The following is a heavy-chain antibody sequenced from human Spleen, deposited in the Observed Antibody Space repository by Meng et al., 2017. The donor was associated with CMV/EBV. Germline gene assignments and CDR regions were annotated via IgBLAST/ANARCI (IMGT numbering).Heavy chain of an antibody. Sequence: GGSLRLSCTVSGGSISTSTYYWGWVRRAPGKGLEWVSSISKNSDSIYYSDSVKGRFTISRDNAKNSLFLQMNSLRTEDTAVYYCASNHDFWSGYPLVPSWGQGTLVTVSS. V-gene: IGHV3-21*01. CDR3: ASNHDFWSGYPLVPS. CDR2: ISKNSDSI. J-gene: IGHJ5*02. CDR1: GGSISTSTYY. D-gene: IGHD3-3*01.